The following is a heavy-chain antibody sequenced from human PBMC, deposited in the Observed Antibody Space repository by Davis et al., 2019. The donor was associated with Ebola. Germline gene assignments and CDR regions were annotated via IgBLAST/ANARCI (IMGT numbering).Heavy chain of an antibody. CDR2: ISYDGSNK. V-gene: IGHV3-30*04. CDR1: GFTFSSYA. D-gene: IGHD2-2*01. J-gene: IGHJ6*02. CDR3: AKELVPAANYDILYYYYGMDV. Sequence: GESLKISCAASGFTFSSYAMHWVRQAPGKGLEWVAVISYDGSNKYYADSVKGRFTISRDNSKNTMYLQMNSLRAEDTAVYYCAKELVPAANYDILYYYYGMDVGGQGTTVTVSS.